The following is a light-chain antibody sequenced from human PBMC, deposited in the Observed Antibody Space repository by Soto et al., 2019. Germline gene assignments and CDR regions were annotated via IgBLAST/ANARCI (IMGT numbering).Light chain of an antibody. CDR2: RNN. CDR3: AAWDDSLSGRHVV. CDR1: SSNIGSNY. Sequence: QSVLTQPPSASGTPGQRVTISCSGSSSNIGSNYVYWYQQLPGTAPKLLIYRNNQRPSGVPDRFSGSKSGTSASLAISGPRSEDEADYYCAAWDDSLSGRHVVFGGGTKLTVL. J-gene: IGLJ2*01. V-gene: IGLV1-47*01.